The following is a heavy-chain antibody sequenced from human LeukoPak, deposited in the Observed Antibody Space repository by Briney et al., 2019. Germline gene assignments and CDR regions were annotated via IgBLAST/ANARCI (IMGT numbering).Heavy chain of an antibody. V-gene: IGHV6-1*01. D-gene: IGHD5-18*01. Sequence: SQTLSLTCAISGDSVSSNSAAWNWIRQSPSRGLEWLGRTYYRSKWYNDYAVSVKSLITINPDTSKNQFSLQLNSVTPEDTAVYYCAREGYSYGYTLSFFYWGQGTLVTVSS. CDR1: GDSVSSNSAA. CDR3: AREGYSYGYTLSFFY. CDR2: TYYRSKWYN. J-gene: IGHJ4*02.